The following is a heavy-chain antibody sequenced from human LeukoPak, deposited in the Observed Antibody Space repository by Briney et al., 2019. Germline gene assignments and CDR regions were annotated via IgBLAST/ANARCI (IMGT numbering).Heavy chain of an antibody. CDR3: ARVSLEMATITFDY. D-gene: IGHD5-24*01. CDR2: IYYSGST. CDR1: GGPISSSSYY. V-gene: IGHV4-39*07. J-gene: IGHJ4*02. Sequence: SETLSLTCTVSGGPISSSSYYWGWIRQPPGKGLEWIRSIYYSGSTYYNPSLKSRVTISVDTSKNQFSLKLSSVTAADTAVYYCARVSLEMATITFDYWGQGTLVTVSS.